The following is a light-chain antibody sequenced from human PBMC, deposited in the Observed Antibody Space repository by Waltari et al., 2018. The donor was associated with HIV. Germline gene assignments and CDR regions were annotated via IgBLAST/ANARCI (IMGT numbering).Light chain of an antibody. CDR3: QQSYSTPYT. CDR1: QSISSY. CDR2: AAS. V-gene: IGKV1-39*01. Sequence: DIQMTQSPSSLSASVGESVTITCRASQSISSYLNWYQQKPGKAPKLLIYAASSLQSGVPSSFSGSGSGTDFTLTISSLQPEDFATYYCQQSYSTPYTFGQGTKLEIK. J-gene: IGKJ2*01.